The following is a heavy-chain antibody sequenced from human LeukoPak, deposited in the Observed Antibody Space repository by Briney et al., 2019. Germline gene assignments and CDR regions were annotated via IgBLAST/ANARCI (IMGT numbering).Heavy chain of an antibody. J-gene: IGHJ5*02. Sequence: SETLSLTCSVSDDSISTYYWSWIRQPQGKGPEWMGFVYSTGHTNYNPSLKSRVTMSLDTSKKQVSLKLNSVTAADTAVYYCARRHEYENWFDPWGQGTLVTVSS. V-gene: IGHV4-59*08. D-gene: IGHD2-2*01. CDR3: ARRHEYENWFDP. CDR2: VYSTGHT. CDR1: DDSISTYY.